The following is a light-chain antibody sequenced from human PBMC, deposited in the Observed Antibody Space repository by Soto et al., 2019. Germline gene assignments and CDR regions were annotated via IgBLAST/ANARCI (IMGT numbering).Light chain of an antibody. V-gene: IGLV2-14*03. CDR1: SSDVGGYNY. Sequence: QSARTQPASVSGSPGQSITISCTGTSSDVGGYNYVSWYQQHPGKAPKLMIYDVSDRPSGVSNRFSGSKSGNTASLTISGLQAEDEADYYCSSYTSSRTRVFGGGTKLTVL. CDR2: DVS. J-gene: IGLJ2*01. CDR3: SSYTSSRTRV.